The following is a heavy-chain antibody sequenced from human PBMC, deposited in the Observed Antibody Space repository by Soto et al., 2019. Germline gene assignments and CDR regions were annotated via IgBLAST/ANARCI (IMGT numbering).Heavy chain of an antibody. CDR3: ARATTVIDYYYYYGMDV. Sequence: ASVKVSCKASGCTFSSYAISCVRQAPGQVLEWMGGIIPIFGTANYAQKFQGRVTITADESTSTAYMELSSLRSEDTAVYYCARATTVIDYYYYYGMDVWGQGTTVTVSS. CDR1: GCTFSSYA. D-gene: IGHD4-17*01. CDR2: IIPIFGTA. V-gene: IGHV1-69*13. J-gene: IGHJ6*02.